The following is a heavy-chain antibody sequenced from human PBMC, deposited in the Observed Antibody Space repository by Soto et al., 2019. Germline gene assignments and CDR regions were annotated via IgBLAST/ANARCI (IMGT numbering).Heavy chain of an antibody. D-gene: IGHD6-13*01. J-gene: IGHJ5*02. CDR3: ARGSKGSSWYAYWFDP. Sequence: ASVKVSCKASGYTFTSYDINWVRQVTGQGLEWMGWMNPNSGNTGYAQKFQGRVTMTRNTSISTAYMELSSLRSEDTAVYYCARGSKGSSWYAYWFDPWGQGTLVTVSS. CDR1: GYTFTSYD. V-gene: IGHV1-8*01. CDR2: MNPNSGNT.